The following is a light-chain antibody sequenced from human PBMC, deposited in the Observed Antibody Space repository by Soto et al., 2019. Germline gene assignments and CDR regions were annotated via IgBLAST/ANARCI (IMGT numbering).Light chain of an antibody. Sequence: DIQMTQSPSTLSASVGDRVTITCRASQSISSWLAWYQQKPGKAPKLLIYDASSWESGVPSRVSGSGSGTEFTLTISSLQPDDFATYYCQQYNSYWTFGQGTKV. J-gene: IGKJ1*01. CDR3: QQYNSYWT. CDR1: QSISSW. CDR2: DAS. V-gene: IGKV1-5*01.